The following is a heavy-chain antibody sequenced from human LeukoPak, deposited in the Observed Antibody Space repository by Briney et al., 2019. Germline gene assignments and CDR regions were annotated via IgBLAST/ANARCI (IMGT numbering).Heavy chain of an antibody. V-gene: IGHV3-21*01. CDR3: ARHSDYDILTGPNDY. CDR1: GFTFSSYS. J-gene: IGHJ4*02. D-gene: IGHD3-9*01. Sequence: GSLRLSCAASGFTFSSYSMNWVRQAPGKGLEWVSSISTSSSYIYYADSVKGRFTISRDNAKNSLYLQMNSLRAEDTAAYYCARHSDYDILTGPNDYWGQGTLVTVSS. CDR2: ISTSSSYI.